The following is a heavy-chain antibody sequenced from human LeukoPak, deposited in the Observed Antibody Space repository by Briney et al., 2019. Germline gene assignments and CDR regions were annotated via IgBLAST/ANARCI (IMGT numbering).Heavy chain of an antibody. CDR3: ARTRGYNVYYYDSSGYSFDY. D-gene: IGHD3-22*01. CDR1: GGSFSGYY. Sequence: SETLSLTCAVYGGSFSGYYWSWIRQRPGKGLEWIGEINHSGSTNYNPSLKSRVTISVDTSKNQFSLKLSSVTAADTAVYYCARTRGYNVYYYDSSGYSFDYWGQGTLVTVSS. CDR2: INHSGST. V-gene: IGHV4-34*01. J-gene: IGHJ4*02.